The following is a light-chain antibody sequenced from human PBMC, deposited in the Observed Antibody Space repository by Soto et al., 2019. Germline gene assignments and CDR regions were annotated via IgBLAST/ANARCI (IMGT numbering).Light chain of an antibody. CDR1: SSDISAYNY. CDR3: SSRTGRITQLYV. Sequence: QSALTQPASVSGSPGQSITISCTGTSSDISAYNYVSWYQQFPGKAPKLIIYDVSNRPSGVSNRFSGSKSGNTAALSSSGLKAEDEAEYHCSSRTGRITQLYVFGSGTKVTVL. V-gene: IGLV2-14*01. CDR2: DVS. J-gene: IGLJ1*01.